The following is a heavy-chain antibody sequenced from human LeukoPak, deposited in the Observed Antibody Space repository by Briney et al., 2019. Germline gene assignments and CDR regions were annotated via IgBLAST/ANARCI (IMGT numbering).Heavy chain of an antibody. D-gene: IGHD6-13*01. Sequence: WASVKVSCKASGYTFTGYYMHWVRQAPGEGLEWMGWINPNSGGTKYAQKFQGRVTMTRDTSISTAYMKLSRLRSDDTAVYYCARGGGYYSSSWYEPAAFDIWGQGTMVTVSS. CDR3: ARGGGYYSSSWYEPAAFDI. V-gene: IGHV1-2*02. J-gene: IGHJ3*02. CDR1: GYTFTGYY. CDR2: INPNSGGT.